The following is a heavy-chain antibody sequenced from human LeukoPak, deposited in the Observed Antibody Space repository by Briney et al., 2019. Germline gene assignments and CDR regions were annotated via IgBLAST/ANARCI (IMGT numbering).Heavy chain of an antibody. CDR1: GFTVSSNY. D-gene: IGHD6-19*01. Sequence: PGGSLRLSCAASGFTVSSNYMSWVRQAPGKGLEWVSVIYSGGSTYYADSVKGRFTISRDNSKNTLYLQMNSLRAEDTAVYYCARVSGGYSSGQIDYWGQGTLVTVSS. CDR2: IYSGGST. J-gene: IGHJ4*02. V-gene: IGHV3-66*01. CDR3: ARVSGGYSSGQIDY.